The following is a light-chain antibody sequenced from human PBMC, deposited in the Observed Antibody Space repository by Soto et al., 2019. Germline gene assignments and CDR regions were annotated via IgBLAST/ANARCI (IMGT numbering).Light chain of an antibody. Sequence: EIVLTQSPGTLSLSPGERATLSCRASQSVRSSSLAWYQQKPGQAPRLLIYGASSRATGIPDRFSGSGSGTDFTLTISRLEPEDFAVYYCQQYGSSPMTFGQGTKVEIK. CDR2: GAS. CDR1: QSVRSSS. V-gene: IGKV3-20*01. CDR3: QQYGSSPMT. J-gene: IGKJ1*01.